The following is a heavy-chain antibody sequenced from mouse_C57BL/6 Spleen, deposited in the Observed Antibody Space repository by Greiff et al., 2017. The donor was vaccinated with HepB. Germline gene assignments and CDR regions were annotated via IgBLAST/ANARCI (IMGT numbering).Heavy chain of an antibody. D-gene: IGHD1-1*01. CDR3: AREGDYYGSSYGFAY. J-gene: IGHJ3*01. CDR1: GFTFSSYA. V-gene: IGHV5-4*01. Sequence: EVQGVESGGGLVKPGGSLKLSCAASGFTFSSYAMSWVRQTPEKRLEWVATISDGGSYTYYPDNVKGRFTISRDNAKHNLYLQMSHLKSEDTAMYYCAREGDYYGSSYGFAYWGQGTLVTVSA. CDR2: ISDGGSYT.